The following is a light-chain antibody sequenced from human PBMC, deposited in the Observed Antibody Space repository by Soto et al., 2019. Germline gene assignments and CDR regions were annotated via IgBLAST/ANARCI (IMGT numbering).Light chain of an antibody. CDR3: HSYDSSLSGSYV. V-gene: IGLV1-40*01. CDR1: SSNIGAGYD. Sequence: QAVVTQPPSVSGAPGQRVTISCTGSSSNIGAGYDVHWYQRLPGTAPKVLIYNNKNRPSGVPDRFSGSKSGTSASLAITGLHAEDEADYYCHSYDSSLSGSYVFGTGTKVTVL. J-gene: IGLJ1*01. CDR2: NNK.